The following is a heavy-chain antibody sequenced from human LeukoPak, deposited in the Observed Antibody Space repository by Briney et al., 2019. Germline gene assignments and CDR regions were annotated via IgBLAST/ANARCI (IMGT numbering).Heavy chain of an antibody. J-gene: IGHJ5*02. D-gene: IGHD3-3*01. V-gene: IGHV4-38-2*02. CDR3: ARVPHGETIFGVVLYWFDP. Sequence: PSETLSLTCTVSSYSISSGYYWGWIRQLPGKGLEWIGSIYHSGSTYYNPSLKSRVTISVDTSKNQFSLKLSSVTAADTAVYYCARVPHGETIFGVVLYWFDPWGQGTLVTVSS. CDR2: IYHSGST. CDR1: SYSISSGYY.